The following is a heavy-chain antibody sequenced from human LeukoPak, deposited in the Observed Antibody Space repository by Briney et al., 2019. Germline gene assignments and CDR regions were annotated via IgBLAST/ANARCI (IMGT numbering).Heavy chain of an antibody. V-gene: IGHV1-69*13. CDR1: GGTFSSYA. CDR3: ARTLHNCDAFDI. CDR2: IIPIFGTA. D-gene: IGHD1-1*01. Sequence: SVKVSCKASGGTFSSYAISWVRQAPGQGLEWMGGIIPIFGTANYAQKFQGSVTITADESTSTAYMELSSLRSEDTAVYYCARTLHNCDAFDIWGQGTMVTVSS. J-gene: IGHJ3*02.